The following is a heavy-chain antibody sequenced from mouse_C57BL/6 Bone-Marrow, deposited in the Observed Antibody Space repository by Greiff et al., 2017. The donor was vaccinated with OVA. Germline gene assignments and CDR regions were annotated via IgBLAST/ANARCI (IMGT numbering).Heavy chain of an antibody. Sequence: VQRVESGPGLVQPSQSLSITCTVSGFSLTSYGVHWVRQSPGKGLEWLGVIWRGGSTDYNAAFMSRLGITKDNSKSQVFFKMNSLQADDTAIYYCAIFYYGSSSFAYWGQGTLVTVSA. V-gene: IGHV2-5*01. CDR2: IWRGGST. CDR3: AIFYYGSSSFAY. D-gene: IGHD1-1*01. CDR1: GFSLTSYG. J-gene: IGHJ3*01.